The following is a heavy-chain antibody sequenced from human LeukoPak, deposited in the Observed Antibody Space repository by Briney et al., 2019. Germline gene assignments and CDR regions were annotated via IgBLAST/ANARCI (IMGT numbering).Heavy chain of an antibody. CDR2: FMTKYHQV. CDR1: GFTFSDYA. Sequence: GGSLRLSCVASGFTFSDYAMNWVRQAPGKGLEWVSTFMTKYHQVYYAESVRGRFTISTDNSRNTVFLRMNSLRADDTALYYCARSVPDYTRFDYWGQGALVTVSS. J-gene: IGHJ4*02. CDR3: ARSVPDYTRFDY. V-gene: IGHV3-23*01. D-gene: IGHD4-11*01.